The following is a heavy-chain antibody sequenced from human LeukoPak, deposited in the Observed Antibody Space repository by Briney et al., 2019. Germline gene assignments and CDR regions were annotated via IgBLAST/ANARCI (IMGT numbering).Heavy chain of an antibody. CDR1: GFTFSSHD. CDR3: ARSKSYSSGWTDFDY. V-gene: IGHV3-13*01. D-gene: IGHD6-19*01. J-gene: IGHJ4*02. Sequence: PGGSLRLSCAASGFTFSSHDMHWVRQPTGKGLEWVSVIGTAGNTYYADSVKGRFTISRENAKNSLYLQMDNLRAGDTAVYYCARSKSYSSGWTDFDYLGQGTLVAVSS. CDR2: IGTAGNT.